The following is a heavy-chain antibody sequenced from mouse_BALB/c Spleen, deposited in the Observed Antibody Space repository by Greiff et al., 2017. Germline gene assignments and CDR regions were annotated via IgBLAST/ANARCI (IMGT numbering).Heavy chain of an antibody. CDR1: GFTFSDYY. CDR3: ARNGNHTFYAMDY. Sequence: DVHLVESGGGLVKPGGSLKLSCAASGFTFSDYYMYWVRQTPEKRLEWVATISDGGSYTYYPDSVKGRFTISRDNAKNNLYLQMSSLKSEDTAMYYCARNGNHTFYAMDYWGQGTSVTVSS. V-gene: IGHV5-4*02. CDR2: ISDGGSYT. J-gene: IGHJ4*01. D-gene: IGHD2-1*01.